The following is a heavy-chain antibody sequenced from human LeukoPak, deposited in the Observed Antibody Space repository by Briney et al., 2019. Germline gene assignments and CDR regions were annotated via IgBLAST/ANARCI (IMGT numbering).Heavy chain of an antibody. CDR2: INPSSGTT. J-gene: IGHJ3*02. CDR1: GYTFTNYY. Sequence: GASVKVSCKASGYTFTNYYMVWVRQAPGQGLEWMGIINPSSGTTNYAQKFQGRVTMTRDMSTSTVYMELSSLRSEDTAVYYCARDQDSSAYGGGDAFDIWGQGTMVTVSS. D-gene: IGHD3-22*01. V-gene: IGHV1-46*01. CDR3: ARDQDSSAYGGGDAFDI.